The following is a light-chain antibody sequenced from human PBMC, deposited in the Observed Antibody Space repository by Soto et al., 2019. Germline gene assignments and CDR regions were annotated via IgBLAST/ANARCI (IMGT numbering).Light chain of an antibody. Sequence: QSALTQPASVSGSPGQSITISCTGTSSDVGIYNYVSWYQQHPGKAPKLMIYQVTNRPSGVSNRFSGSKSGNTASLTISGLQAEDEADYYCSSHNPIGTLQIFGPGTKLTVL. V-gene: IGLV2-14*01. CDR3: SSHNPIGTLQI. J-gene: IGLJ1*01. CDR2: QVT. CDR1: SSDVGIYNY.